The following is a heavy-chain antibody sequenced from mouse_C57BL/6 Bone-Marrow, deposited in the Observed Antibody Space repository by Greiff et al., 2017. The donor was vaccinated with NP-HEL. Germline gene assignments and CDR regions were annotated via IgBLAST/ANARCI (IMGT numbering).Heavy chain of an antibody. CDR3: TRWDYYGSSYPAWFAY. J-gene: IGHJ3*01. CDR1: GYTFPRYW. CDR2: IYPGNSAT. V-gene: IGHV1-5*01. D-gene: IGHD1-1*01. Sequence: VQLQQSGTVLARPGASVKMSCKTSGYTFPRYWMHWVNQRPGPGLEWIGAIYPGNSATRYNQKFKGKANLTAVTSASTAYMELSSLTNEDSAVYYGTRWDYYGSSYPAWFAYWGQGTLVTVSA.